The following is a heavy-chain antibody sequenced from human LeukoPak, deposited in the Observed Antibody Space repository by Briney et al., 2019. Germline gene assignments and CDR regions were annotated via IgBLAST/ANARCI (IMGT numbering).Heavy chain of an antibody. D-gene: IGHD1-7*01. V-gene: IGHV4-4*09. CDR1: GGSISSYY. J-gene: IGHJ4*02. CDR3: ARRHPGTLGPTYDY. Sequence: PSETLSLTCTVSGGSISSYYWSWIRQPPGKGLEWIGYIYTSGSTNYNPSLESRVTISVDTSKNQFSLKLSSVTAADTAVYNCARRHPGTLGPTYDYWGQGTLVTVSS. CDR2: IYTSGST.